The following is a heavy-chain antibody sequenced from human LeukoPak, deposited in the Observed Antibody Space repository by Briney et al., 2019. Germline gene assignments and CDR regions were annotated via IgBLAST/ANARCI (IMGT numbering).Heavy chain of an antibody. V-gene: IGHV4-39*01. CDR1: GGSISSSSYY. CDR2: IYYSGST. CDR3: AKRRITMVQGGTAFDI. J-gene: IGHJ3*02. D-gene: IGHD3-10*01. Sequence: SETLSLTCTVSGGSISSSSYYWGWIRQPPGKGLEWIGSIYYSGSTYYNPSLKSRVTISVDTSKNQFSLKLSSVTAADTAVYYRAKRRITMVQGGTAFDIWGQGTMVTVSS.